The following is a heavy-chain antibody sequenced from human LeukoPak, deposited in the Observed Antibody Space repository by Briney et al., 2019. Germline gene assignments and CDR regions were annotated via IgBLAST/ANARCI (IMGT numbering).Heavy chain of an antibody. J-gene: IGHJ5*02. CDR2: IYYSGST. D-gene: IGHD3-10*01. CDR1: GDSIRSSSYH. Sequence: SETLTLTCTVSGDSIRSSSYHWGWIRQPPGKGLEWIGSIYYSGSTYNNRSLKRRLTISIDTSKNQFSLRLSSVTAADTAVYYCTREVEGYSYASGRFLHFDPWGQGTLVTVSS. V-gene: IGHV4-39*07. CDR3: TREVEGYSYASGRFLHFDP.